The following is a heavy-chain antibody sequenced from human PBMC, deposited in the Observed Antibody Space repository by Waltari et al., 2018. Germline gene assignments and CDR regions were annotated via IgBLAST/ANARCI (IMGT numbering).Heavy chain of an antibody. Sequence: QVQLVQSGAEVKKPGSSVKVSCKDSGGTFSSYAISWVRQAPGQGLEWMGGIIPIFGTANYAQKFQGRVTITADESTSTAYMELSSLRSEDTAVYYCAAGSGSYMIEYYYMDVWGKGTTVTISS. CDR1: GGTFSSYA. CDR2: IIPIFGTA. D-gene: IGHD3-10*01. V-gene: IGHV1-69*12. J-gene: IGHJ6*03. CDR3: AAGSGSYMIEYYYMDV.